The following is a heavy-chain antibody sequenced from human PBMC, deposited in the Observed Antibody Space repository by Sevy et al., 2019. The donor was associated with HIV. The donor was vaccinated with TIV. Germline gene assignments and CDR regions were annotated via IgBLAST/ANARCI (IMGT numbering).Heavy chain of an antibody. D-gene: IGHD5-18*01. Sequence: GGSLRLSCAASGFTFNNFAMGWVRQAPGKGLDWISVISGNGDYTYYADSVKGRFTSSRDNSKNTLFLQMNSLRAEDTAIFYCAKKMGGGSGMAFLVDYWGQGTLVTVSS. J-gene: IGHJ4*02. V-gene: IGHV3-23*01. CDR1: GFTFNNFA. CDR2: ISGNGDYT. CDR3: AKKMGGGSGMAFLVDY.